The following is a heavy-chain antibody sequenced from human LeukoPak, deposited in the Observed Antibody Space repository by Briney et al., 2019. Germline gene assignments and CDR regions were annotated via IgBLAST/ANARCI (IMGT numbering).Heavy chain of an antibody. CDR2: ISGSGDST. J-gene: IGHJ4*02. CDR1: GFSVSSNY. CDR3: AKELKYYYDSALGD. V-gene: IGHV3-23*01. Sequence: GGSLRLSCAASGFSVSSNYMSWVRQAPGKGLEWVSSISGSGDSTYYADSVKGRFTISRDNSKNTLFLQMNSLRAEDTAVYYCAKELKYYYDSALGDWGQGTLVTVSS. D-gene: IGHD3-22*01.